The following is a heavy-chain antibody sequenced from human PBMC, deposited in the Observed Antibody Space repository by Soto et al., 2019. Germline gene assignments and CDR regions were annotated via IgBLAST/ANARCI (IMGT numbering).Heavy chain of an antibody. CDR2: IYYSGST. V-gene: IGHV4-31*03. Sequence: SETLSLTCTVSGDSISSGGYYWSWIRQHPGKGLEWVGHIYYSGSTYYNPSLKSRVTISVDTSKNQFSLKLSSVTAADTAVYYCAGRDYDFWSGYPNPYYYYYGMDVWGQGTTVTVSS. CDR3: AGRDYDFWSGYPNPYYYYYGMDV. J-gene: IGHJ6*02. D-gene: IGHD3-3*01. CDR1: GDSISSGGYY.